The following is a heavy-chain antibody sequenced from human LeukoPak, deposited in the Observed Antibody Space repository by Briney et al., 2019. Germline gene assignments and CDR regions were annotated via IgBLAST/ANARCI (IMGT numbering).Heavy chain of an antibody. CDR1: GFTFSSYA. D-gene: IGHD5-24*01. CDR2: ISGSGGST. CDR3: ATGGSRWLQLSYFDY. J-gene: IGHJ4*02. V-gene: IGHV3-23*01. Sequence: GGSLRLSCAASGFTFSSYAMSWVRQAPGKGLKWVSAISGSGGSTYYADSVKGRFTISRDNSKNTLYLQMNSLRAEDTAVYYCATGGSRWLQLSYFDYWGQGTLVTVSS.